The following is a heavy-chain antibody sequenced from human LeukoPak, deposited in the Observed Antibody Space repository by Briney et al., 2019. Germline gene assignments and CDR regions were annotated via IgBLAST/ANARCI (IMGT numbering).Heavy chain of an antibody. CDR3: AKQDAYCGGDCYSIDY. CDR1: GFTFSSYA. V-gene: IGHV3-23*01. D-gene: IGHD2-21*02. CDR2: IGGSGGST. J-gene: IGHJ4*02. Sequence: AGGSLRLSCAASGFTFSSYAMSWVRQAPGKGLEWVSAIGGSGGSTYYADSVKGRFTISRDNSKNTLYLQMNSLRAEDTAVYYCAKQDAYCGGDCYSIDYWGQGTLVTVSS.